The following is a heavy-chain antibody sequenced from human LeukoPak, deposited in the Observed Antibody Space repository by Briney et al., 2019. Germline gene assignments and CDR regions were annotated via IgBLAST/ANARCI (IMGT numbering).Heavy chain of an antibody. CDR3: AKGIDSSVTPPSLPGY. Sequence: GGSLRLSCAASGFTFSSYAMSWVRQAPGKGLDWVSGISTSGGGTYYADSVKGRFTISRDNSRNTLYLQMNSLRIEDTAVYYCAKGIDSSVTPPSLPGYWGQGTLVTVSS. D-gene: IGHD3-22*01. V-gene: IGHV3-23*01. CDR2: ISTSGGGT. CDR1: GFTFSSYA. J-gene: IGHJ4*02.